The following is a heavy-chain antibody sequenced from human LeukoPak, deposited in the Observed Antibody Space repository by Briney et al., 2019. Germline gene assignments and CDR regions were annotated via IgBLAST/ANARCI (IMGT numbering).Heavy chain of an antibody. Sequence: KSSETLSLTCAVYGGSFSGYYWSWIRQPPGKGLEWIGEINHSGSTNYNPSLKSRVTISVDTSKNQLSLKLSSVTAADTAVYYCAREQSTGFLRDYWGQGTLVTVSS. CDR2: INHSGST. J-gene: IGHJ4*02. CDR3: AREQSTGFLRDY. CDR1: GGSFSGYY. V-gene: IGHV4-34*01.